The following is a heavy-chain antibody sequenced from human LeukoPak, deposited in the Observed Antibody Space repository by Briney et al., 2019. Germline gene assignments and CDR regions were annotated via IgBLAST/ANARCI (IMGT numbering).Heavy chain of an antibody. D-gene: IGHD6-6*01. V-gene: IGHV4-31*03. CDR1: GGSISSGGYY. CDR3: AKTEYSSSPMEDY. Sequence: TLSLTCTVSGGSISSGGYYWSWIRQHPGKGLEWIGYIYYSGSTYYNPSLKSRVTISVDTSKNQFSLKLSSVTAADTAVYYCAKTEYSSSPMEDYWGQGTLVTVSS. J-gene: IGHJ4*02. CDR2: IYYSGST.